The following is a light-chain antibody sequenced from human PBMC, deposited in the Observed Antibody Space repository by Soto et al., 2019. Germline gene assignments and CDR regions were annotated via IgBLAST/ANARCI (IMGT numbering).Light chain of an antibody. V-gene: IGKV3-11*01. CDR1: QSVGTY. Sequence: EIVLTQSPVTLSLSPGETATLSCRARQSVGTYLAWYQLKSGQAPRLLIYEASKRATGIPARFSGRGSGTDFTLTISSLEPEDFALYYCQQGSNWPPLTFGGGTKVEIK. J-gene: IGKJ4*01. CDR3: QQGSNWPPLT. CDR2: EAS.